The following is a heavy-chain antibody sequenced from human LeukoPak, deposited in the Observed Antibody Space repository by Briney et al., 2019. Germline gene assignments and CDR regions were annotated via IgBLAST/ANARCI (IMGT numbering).Heavy chain of an antibody. CDR3: ARDYSSSWYGTRGTGWFDP. Sequence: PSETLSLTCTVSGGSISSGGYYWSWIRQHPGKGLEWIGYIYYSGSTYYNPSLKSRVTISVDTSKNQFSLKLSSVTAADTAVYYCARDYSSSWYGTRGTGWFDPWGQGTLVTVSS. J-gene: IGHJ5*02. V-gene: IGHV4-31*03. CDR1: GGSISSGGYY. D-gene: IGHD6-13*01. CDR2: IYYSGST.